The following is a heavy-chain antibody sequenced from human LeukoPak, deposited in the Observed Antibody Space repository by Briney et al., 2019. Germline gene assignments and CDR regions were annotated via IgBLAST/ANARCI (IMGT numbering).Heavy chain of an antibody. D-gene: IGHD3-10*02. CDR3: ARVPDYVEYFQH. V-gene: IGHV1-18*01. CDR2: ISAYNGNT. Sequence: GASVKVSCKASGYTFTSYGISWVRQAPGQGLEWMGWISAYNGNTNYAQKLQGRVTMTTDTSTSTACMELRSLRSDDTAVYYCARVPDYVEYFQHWGQGTLVTVSS. J-gene: IGHJ1*01. CDR1: GYTFTSYG.